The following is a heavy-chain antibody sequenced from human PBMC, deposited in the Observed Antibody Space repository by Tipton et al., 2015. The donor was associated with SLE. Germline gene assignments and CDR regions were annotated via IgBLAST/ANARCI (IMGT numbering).Heavy chain of an antibody. CDR2: IYYSGST. Sequence: TLSLTCTVSGGSISSSSYYWGWIRQPPGKGLEGIGSIYYSGSTYYNPSLKSRVTISVDTSKNQFSLKLSSVTAADTAVYYCARHTSIAARPVSHDYWGQGTLVTVSS. V-gene: IGHV4-39*01. CDR1: GGSISSSSYY. D-gene: IGHD6-6*01. CDR3: ARHTSIAARPVSHDY. J-gene: IGHJ4*02.